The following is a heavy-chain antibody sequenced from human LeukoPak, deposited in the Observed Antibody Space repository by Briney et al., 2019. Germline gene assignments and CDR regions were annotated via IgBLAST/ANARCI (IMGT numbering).Heavy chain of an antibody. V-gene: IGHV3-9*01. CDR1: GFTFDDYA. CDR3: AKEGGKYCSSTSCYWDY. D-gene: IGHD2-2*01. J-gene: IGHJ4*02. Sequence: PGGSLRLSCAASGFTFDDYAMHWVRHAPGKGLEWVSGISWNSGSIVYADSVKGRFTISRDNAKNSLYLQMNSLRAEDTALYYCAKEGGKYCSSTSCYWDYWGQGTLVTVSS. CDR2: ISWNSGSI.